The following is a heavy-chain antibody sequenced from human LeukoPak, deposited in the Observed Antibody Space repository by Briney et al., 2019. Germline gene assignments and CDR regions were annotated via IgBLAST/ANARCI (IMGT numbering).Heavy chain of an antibody. J-gene: IGHJ4*02. Sequence: SESLSLTCAVYGGSFSGYYWSWIRQPPGKGLEWIGEINHSGSTNYIPSLKSRVTISVDTYKNQFSLKLGSVTAADTAVYYCASFSGSYSASDYWGQGTLVTVSS. CDR1: GGSFSGYY. D-gene: IGHD1-26*01. CDR2: INHSGST. CDR3: ASFSGSYSASDY. V-gene: IGHV4-34*01.